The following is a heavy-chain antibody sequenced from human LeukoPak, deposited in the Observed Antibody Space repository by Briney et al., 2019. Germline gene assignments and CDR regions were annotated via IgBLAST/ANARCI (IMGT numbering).Heavy chain of an antibody. CDR1: GGSISSYY. Sequence: KPSETLSLTCTVSGGSISSYYWSWIRQPAGKGLECIGRVYASGSTHYTPSLMSRVTMSVDTSKNQFSLRLSSVTAADTAVYYCARAYCSGGVCYHFDYWGQGTLVTVSS. D-gene: IGHD2-8*02. CDR2: VYASGST. J-gene: IGHJ4*02. V-gene: IGHV4-4*07. CDR3: ARAYCSGGVCYHFDY.